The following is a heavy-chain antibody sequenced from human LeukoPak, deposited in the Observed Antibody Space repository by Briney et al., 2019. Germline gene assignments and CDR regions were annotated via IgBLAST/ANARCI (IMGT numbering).Heavy chain of an antibody. Sequence: GGSLRLSCAASGFTFSSYGMHWVRQAPGKGLEWVAFIRYVGTDKYYAASVEGRFTISRDNSNSKLYLQMNSLRAEDTAVYYCARGVAGTHFDYWGQGTLVTVSS. J-gene: IGHJ4*02. CDR3: ARGVAGTHFDY. D-gene: IGHD6-19*01. V-gene: IGHV3-30*02. CDR1: GFTFSSYG. CDR2: IRYVGTDK.